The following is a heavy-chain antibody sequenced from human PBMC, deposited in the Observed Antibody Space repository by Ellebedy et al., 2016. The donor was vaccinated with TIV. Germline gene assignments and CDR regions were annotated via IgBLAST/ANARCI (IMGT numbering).Heavy chain of an antibody. CDR2: IYRGGST. V-gene: IGHV3-53*01. CDR1: GFTVSNNY. Sequence: GESLKISCAASGFTVSNNYMSWVRQAPGEGLEWVSIIYRGGSTYYADSVKGRFTISRDNSKNTLYLQMNSLRVEDTAVYYCARGRYNSDWAVTGVDVWGQGTTVTVSS. J-gene: IGHJ6*02. CDR3: ARGRYNSDWAVTGVDV. D-gene: IGHD6-19*01.